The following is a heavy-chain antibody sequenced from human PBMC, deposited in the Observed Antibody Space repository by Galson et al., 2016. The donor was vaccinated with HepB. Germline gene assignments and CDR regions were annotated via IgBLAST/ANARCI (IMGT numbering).Heavy chain of an antibody. CDR3: ARESTACAD. D-gene: IGHD2/OR15-2a*01. Sequence: SLRLSCAASGFTISSNWMNWVRQAPGKGLEWVANINQDASEENYVDSVKGRFIISRDDAKNSLYLQMNSLRADDTAMYYCARESTACADWGQGTLVTVPS. CDR2: INQDASEE. J-gene: IGHJ1*01. CDR1: GFTISSNW. V-gene: IGHV3-7*03.